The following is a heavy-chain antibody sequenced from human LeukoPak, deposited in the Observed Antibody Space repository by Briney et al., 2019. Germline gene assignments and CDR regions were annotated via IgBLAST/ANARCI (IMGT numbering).Heavy chain of an antibody. Sequence: SETLSLTCTVSGGSISSYYWSWIRQPPGKGLEWIGYIYYSGSTYYNPSLKSRVTISVDTSKNQFSLKLSSVTAADTAVYYCARGGYYDSSGYYFDYWGQGTLVTVSS. CDR3: ARGGYYDSSGYYFDY. CDR1: GGSISSYY. J-gene: IGHJ4*02. CDR2: IYYSGST. D-gene: IGHD3-22*01. V-gene: IGHV4-30-4*08.